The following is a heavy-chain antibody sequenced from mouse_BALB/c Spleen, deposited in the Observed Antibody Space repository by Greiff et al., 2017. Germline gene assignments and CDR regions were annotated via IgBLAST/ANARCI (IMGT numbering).Heavy chain of an antibody. CDR1: GFNIKDYY. D-gene: IGHD2-1*01. Sequence: VQLKQSGAELVKPGASVKLSCTASGFNIKDYYMHWVKQRPEQGLEWIGWIDPENGDTEYAPKFQGKATMTADTSSNTAYLQLSSLTSEDTAVYYCNGNYGAMDYWGQGTSVTVSS. J-gene: IGHJ4*01. V-gene: IGHV14-4*02. CDR2: IDPENGDT. CDR3: NGNYGAMDY.